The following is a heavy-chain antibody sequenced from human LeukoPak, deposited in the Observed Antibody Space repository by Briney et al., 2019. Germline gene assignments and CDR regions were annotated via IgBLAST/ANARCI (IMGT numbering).Heavy chain of an antibody. Sequence: ASVKVSCKASGGTFNSYVISWVRQAPGQGLEWVGWINPNSGGTKFAQKFQGRVTMTRDTSISTGYMELSRLRSDDTAVYYCARKYDILTDNDNWFDPWGQGTLVTVSS. CDR2: INPNSGGT. J-gene: IGHJ5*02. CDR1: GGTFNSYV. D-gene: IGHD3-9*01. CDR3: ARKYDILTDNDNWFDP. V-gene: IGHV1-2*02.